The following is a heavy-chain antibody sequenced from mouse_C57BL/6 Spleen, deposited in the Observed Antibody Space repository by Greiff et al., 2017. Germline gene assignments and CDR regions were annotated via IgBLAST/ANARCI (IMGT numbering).Heavy chain of an antibody. Sequence: LQQPGTELVKPGASVKLSCKASGYTFTSYWMHWVKQRPGQGLEWIGNINPSNGGTNYNEKFKSKATLTVDKSSSTAYMQLSSLTSEDSAVYYCARSDYGSRERFAYWGQGTLVTVSA. J-gene: IGHJ3*01. CDR3: ARSDYGSRERFAY. V-gene: IGHV1-53*01. CDR1: GYTFTSYW. CDR2: INPSNGGT. D-gene: IGHD1-1*01.